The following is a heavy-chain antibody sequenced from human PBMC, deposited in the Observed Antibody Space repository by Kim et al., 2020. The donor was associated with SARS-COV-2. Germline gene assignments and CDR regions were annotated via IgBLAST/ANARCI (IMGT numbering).Heavy chain of an antibody. CDR2: INHSGST. V-gene: IGHV4-34*01. D-gene: IGHD2-2*01. Sequence: SETLSLTCAVYGGSFSGYYWSWIRQPPGKGLEWIGEINHSGSTNYNPSLKSRVTISVDTSKNQFSLKLSSVTAADTAVYYCARRFGAYCSSTSCYEGFDYWGQGTLVTVSS. CDR3: ARRFGAYCSSTSCYEGFDY. J-gene: IGHJ4*02. CDR1: GGSFSGYY.